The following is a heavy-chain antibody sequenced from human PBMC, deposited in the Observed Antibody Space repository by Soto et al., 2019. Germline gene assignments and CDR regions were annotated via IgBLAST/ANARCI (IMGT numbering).Heavy chain of an antibody. J-gene: IGHJ6*02. CDR2: IYPGDSDT. Sequence: GESLKISCKGSGYSFTSYWIGWVRQMPGKGLEWMGIIYPGDSDTRYSPSFQGQVTISADKSISTAYLQWSSLKASDTAMYYCASTRAIDCSSTSCLYYYGMDVWGQGTTVTVSS. V-gene: IGHV5-51*01. CDR3: ASTRAIDCSSTSCLYYYGMDV. D-gene: IGHD2-2*01. CDR1: GYSFTSYW.